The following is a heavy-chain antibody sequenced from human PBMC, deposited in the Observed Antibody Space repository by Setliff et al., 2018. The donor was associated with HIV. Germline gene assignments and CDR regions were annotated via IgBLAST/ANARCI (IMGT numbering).Heavy chain of an antibody. D-gene: IGHD2-2*01. Sequence: SETLSLTCAVYGGSLSGHYWTWIRQPPGKGLEWIGEINHSGKTNYNPSLKSRVTISVDTYQNQFSLKVTSVTAADTAVYYCVRSTSLSSRVNFWGQGMLVTGSS. CDR3: VRSTSLSSRVNF. V-gene: IGHV4-34*01. CDR1: GGSLSGHY. CDR2: INHSGKT. J-gene: IGHJ4*02.